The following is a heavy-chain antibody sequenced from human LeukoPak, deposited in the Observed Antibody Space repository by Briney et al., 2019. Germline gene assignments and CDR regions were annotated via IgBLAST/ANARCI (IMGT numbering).Heavy chain of an antibody. CDR1: GFTFDIYA. CDR3: ARGAAVVAASDNWFDP. Sequence: GGSLRLSCVASGFTFDIYAMTWVRQAPGKGLEWVSSISTSSSYIYYAGSVKGRFTISRDNARNSLFLQLNSLRAEDTAVYYCARGAAVVAASDNWFDPWGQGTLVTVSS. J-gene: IGHJ5*02. V-gene: IGHV3-21*01. CDR2: ISTSSSYI. D-gene: IGHD2-15*01.